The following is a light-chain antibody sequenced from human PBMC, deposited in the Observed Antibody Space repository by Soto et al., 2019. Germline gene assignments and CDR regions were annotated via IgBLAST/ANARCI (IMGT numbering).Light chain of an antibody. V-gene: IGKV1-39*01. Sequence: DIQMTQSPSSLSAFVGDSVTVTCRASQPIGTSLHWYQQKAGKAPKVLISAATKLQSGVPSRFSGSGSGTDSTLTISNLQPEDSATYYCQQGYNTFWTFGRGTKVELK. CDR3: QQGYNTFWT. J-gene: IGKJ1*01. CDR1: QPIGTS. CDR2: AAT.